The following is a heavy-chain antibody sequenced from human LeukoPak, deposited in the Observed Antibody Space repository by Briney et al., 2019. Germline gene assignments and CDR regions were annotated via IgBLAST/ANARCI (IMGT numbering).Heavy chain of an antibody. D-gene: IGHD5-18*01. CDR1: GFTFTNAW. CDR3: TTGAWIQLWLADY. CDR2: IKSKTDGGTA. Sequence: GGSLRLSCAASGFTFTNAWMTWVRQAPGKGLEWVGLIKSKTDGGTADYAAPVKGRFTISRDDSKTTLYLQMNSLKAEDTAVYYCTTGAWIQLWLADYWGRGTLVTVSS. V-gene: IGHV3-15*01. J-gene: IGHJ4*02.